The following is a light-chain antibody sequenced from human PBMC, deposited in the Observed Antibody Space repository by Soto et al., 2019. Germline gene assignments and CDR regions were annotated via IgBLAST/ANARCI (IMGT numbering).Light chain of an antibody. J-gene: IGLJ2*01. V-gene: IGLV4-69*01. CDR3: QTWGTGIGV. Sequence: QPVLTQSPSASASLGASVKLTCTLSSGHSSYAIAWHQQQPEKGPRYLMKLNSDGRHSKGDGLPDRFSGSSSGAERYLTISSLQSEDEADYYCQTWGTGIGVFGGGPKLTVL. CDR2: LNSDGRH. CDR1: SGHSSYA.